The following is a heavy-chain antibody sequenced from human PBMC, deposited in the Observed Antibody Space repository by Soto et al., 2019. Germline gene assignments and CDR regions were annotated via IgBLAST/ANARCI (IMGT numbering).Heavy chain of an antibody. CDR2: ISYRGGSI. Sequence: EVQLVESGGGLVQPGGSLRLSCAASGFTFSTYEMKWVRQAPGKGLEWVSYISYRGGSIYYADSVKGRFTIFRDDAKNSLYLQMNSLRAEDTDVYYCATHSTTTQSGWGQGTLVTVSS. J-gene: IGHJ4*02. V-gene: IGHV3-48*03. CDR1: GFTFSTYE. D-gene: IGHD1-1*01. CDR3: ATHSTTTQSG.